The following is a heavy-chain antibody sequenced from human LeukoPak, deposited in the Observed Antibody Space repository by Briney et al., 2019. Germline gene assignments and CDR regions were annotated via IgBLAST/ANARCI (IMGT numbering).Heavy chain of an antibody. D-gene: IGHD3-10*01. Sequence: GGSLRLSCAASGFTFSDYDIHWVRQAPGKGLEWVAFIQYDGSNKYYADSVKGRFTISRDNSKNTLYLQMNSLRAEDTAVYYCAKDGNFGSGSYYRGDSWGQGTLVTVSS. J-gene: IGHJ4*02. V-gene: IGHV3-30*02. CDR1: GFTFSDYD. CDR3: AKDGNFGSGSYYRGDS. CDR2: IQYDGSNK.